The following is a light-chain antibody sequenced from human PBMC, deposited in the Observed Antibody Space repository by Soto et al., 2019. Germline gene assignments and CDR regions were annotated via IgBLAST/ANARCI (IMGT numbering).Light chain of an antibody. CDR2: EVN. V-gene: IGLV2-8*01. J-gene: IGLJ1*01. CDR1: RSDVGGYNF. Sequence: QSALTQPPSASGSPGQSVTISCTGTRSDVGGYNFVSWYQHHPGKAPKLIIYEVNKRPSGVPDRFSGSKSGNTASLTVSGLQAEDEADYYCNSYASSNNYVFGTGTKLTVL. CDR3: NSYASSNNYV.